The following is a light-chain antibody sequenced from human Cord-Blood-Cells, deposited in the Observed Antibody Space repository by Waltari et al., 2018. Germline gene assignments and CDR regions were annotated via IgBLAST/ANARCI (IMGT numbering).Light chain of an antibody. J-gene: IGKJ1*01. Sequence: DLQLTQSPSSLSASVGDRVTLTCQASQGNSNYLVLYQQKPGKDPKLLLYAASTLQSGVPLRFCGIGAEADFTLNISTHPPGGVATYYGQKNNSAPWTLGQGTKVEIK. CDR3: QKNNSAPWT. V-gene: IGKV1-27*01. CDR1: QGNSNY. CDR2: AAS.